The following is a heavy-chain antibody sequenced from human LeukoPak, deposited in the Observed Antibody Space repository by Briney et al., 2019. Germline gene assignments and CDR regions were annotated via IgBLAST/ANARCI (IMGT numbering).Heavy chain of an antibody. CDR2: INPSGGST. V-gene: IGHV1-46*01. CDR3: ASPVQQLGGPGGFDP. J-gene: IGHJ5*02. CDR1: GYTFTSYY. Sequence: ASVKVSCKASGYTFTSYYMHWVRQAPGQGLEWMGIINPSGGSTSYAQKFQGRVTMTRDTSTSTVYMELSSLRSEDTAVYYCASPVQQLGGPGGFDPWGQGTLVTVSS. D-gene: IGHD6-6*01.